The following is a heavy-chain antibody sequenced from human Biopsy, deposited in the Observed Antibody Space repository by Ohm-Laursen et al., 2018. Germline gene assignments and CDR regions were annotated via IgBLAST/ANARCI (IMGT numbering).Heavy chain of an antibody. Sequence: SETLSLTCAVYGESFNGYFWSWIRQPPGKGLEWIGDITQSGSTNYSPSLKSRVTISVDTAKKQFSLSLRSVTAADTAVYYCARVPLPGIGAAYQGRFLYGMDVWGQGTTVSVSS. CDR2: ITQSGST. CDR3: ARVPLPGIGAAYQGRFLYGMDV. CDR1: GESFNGYF. D-gene: IGHD6-13*01. J-gene: IGHJ6*02. V-gene: IGHV4-34*01.